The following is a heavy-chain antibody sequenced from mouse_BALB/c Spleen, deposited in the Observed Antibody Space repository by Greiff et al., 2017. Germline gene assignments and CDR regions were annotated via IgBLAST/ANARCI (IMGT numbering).Heavy chain of an antibody. CDR1: GFSLTDYG. Sequence: VQLVESGPGLVAPSQSLSITCTVSGFSLTDYGVSWIRQPPGKGLEWLGVIWGGGSTYYNSALKSRLSISKDNSKSQVFLKMNSLQTDDTAMYYCAKHPLLRLPHYYAMDYWGQGTSVTVSS. CDR3: AKHPLLRLPHYYAMDY. J-gene: IGHJ4*01. V-gene: IGHV2-6-5*01. CDR2: IWGGGST. D-gene: IGHD1-2*01.